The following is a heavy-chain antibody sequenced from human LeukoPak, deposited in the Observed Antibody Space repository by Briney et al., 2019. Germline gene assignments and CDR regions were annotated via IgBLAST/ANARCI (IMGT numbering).Heavy chain of an antibody. CDR3: ARMTDYGDYDLPYYYMDV. V-gene: IGHV7-4-1*02. D-gene: IGHD4-17*01. Sequence: ASVKVSCKASGYTFTSYAMNWVRQAPGQGLEWMGWIDTNTGNPTYAQGFTGRFVFSLDTSVSTAYLQISSLKAEDTAVYYCARMTDYGDYDLPYYYMDVWGKGTTVTVSS. CDR1: GYTFTSYA. CDR2: IDTNTGNP. J-gene: IGHJ6*03.